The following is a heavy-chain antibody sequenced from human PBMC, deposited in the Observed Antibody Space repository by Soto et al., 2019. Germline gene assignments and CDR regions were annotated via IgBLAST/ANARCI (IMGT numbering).Heavy chain of an antibody. D-gene: IGHD2-15*01. CDR2: INPNSGGT. V-gene: IGHV1-2*02. CDR3: ARVNVVVVAATREYYFDY. Sequence: ASVEVSCKASGYTFTGYYMHWVRQAPGQGLEWMGWINPNSGGTNYAQKFQGRVTMTRDTSISTAYMELSRLRSDDTAVYYCARVNVVVVAATREYYFDYWGQGTLVTVSS. CDR1: GYTFTGYY. J-gene: IGHJ4*02.